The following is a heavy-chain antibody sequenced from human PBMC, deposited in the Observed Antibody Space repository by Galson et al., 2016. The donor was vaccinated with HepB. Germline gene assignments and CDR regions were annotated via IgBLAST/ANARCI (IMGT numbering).Heavy chain of an antibody. Sequence: SLRLSCAASGFTVSSNYMSWVRQVPGKGLEWVSVIYSGGSTYYADSVKGRFTISRDHSKNTLYLQMNSLRAEDTAVYYCARASSNGWHGRETFDYWGQGILFTVSS. CDR3: ARASSNGWHGRETFDY. V-gene: IGHV3-53*01. CDR2: IYSGGST. J-gene: IGHJ4*02. D-gene: IGHD6-19*01. CDR1: GFTVSSNY.